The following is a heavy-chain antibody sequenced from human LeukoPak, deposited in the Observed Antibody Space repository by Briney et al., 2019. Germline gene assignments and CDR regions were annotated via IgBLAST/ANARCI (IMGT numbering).Heavy chain of an antibody. CDR1: GGTFSSYA. V-gene: IGHV1-69*01. CDR3: ARGLNCSSTSCSRYYYYYYMDV. J-gene: IGHJ6*03. CDR2: IIPIFGTA. Sequence: SVKVSCKASGGTFSSYAISWVRQAPGQGLEWMGGIIPIFGTANYAQKFQGRVTTTADESTSTAYMELSSLRSEDTAVYYCARGLNCSSTSCSRYYYYYYMDVWGKGTTVTVSS. D-gene: IGHD2-2*01.